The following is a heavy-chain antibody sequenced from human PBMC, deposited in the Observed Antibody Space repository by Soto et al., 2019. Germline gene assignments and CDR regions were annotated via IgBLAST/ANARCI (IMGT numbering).Heavy chain of an antibody. CDR3: ARLSHGYSGYEPPYYFDY. CDR1: GYTFTSYY. J-gene: IGHJ4*02. CDR2: INPSGGST. Sequence: QVQLVQSGAEVKKPGASVKVSCKASGYTFTSYYMHWVRQAPGQGIEWRGIINPSGGSTSYAQKSQGRVPTSRDPSTSTVYIELSSLRSEDTAVYYCARLSHGYSGYEPPYYFDYWGQGTLVTVSS. D-gene: IGHD5-12*01. V-gene: IGHV1-46*01.